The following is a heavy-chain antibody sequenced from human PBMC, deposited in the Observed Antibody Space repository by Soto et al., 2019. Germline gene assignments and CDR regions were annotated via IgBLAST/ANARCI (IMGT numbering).Heavy chain of an antibody. V-gene: IGHV3-23*01. Sequence: EVQLLESGGGFVQPGGSLRLSCVASGFTFNNYGMTWVRQAPGKGLEWVSGIAGSGGSTQYADSLKGRFTISRDNSKSTLYLQLNSLRADDTAVYHRTKNLWQGGWQPVEWGQGTVVTVSS. CDR3: TKNLWQGGWQPVE. CDR2: IAGSGGST. CDR1: GFTFNNYG. J-gene: IGHJ4*02. D-gene: IGHD6-6*01.